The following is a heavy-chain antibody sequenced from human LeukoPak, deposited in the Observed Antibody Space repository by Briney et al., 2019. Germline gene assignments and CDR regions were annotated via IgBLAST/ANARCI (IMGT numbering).Heavy chain of an antibody. D-gene: IGHD5-18*01. J-gene: IGHJ4*02. CDR2: ISWNSGSI. Sequence: GRSLRLSCAASGFTFDDYAMHWVRQAPGKGLEWVSGISWNSGSIGYADPVKGRFTISRDNAKNSLYLQMNSLRAEDTALYYCAKARGRYGPRGFIDYWGQGTLVTVSS. CDR3: AKARGRYGPRGFIDY. V-gene: IGHV3-9*01. CDR1: GFTFDDYA.